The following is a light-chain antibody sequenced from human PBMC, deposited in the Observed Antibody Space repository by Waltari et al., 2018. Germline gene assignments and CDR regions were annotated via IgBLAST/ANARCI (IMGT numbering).Light chain of an antibody. CDR3: CSYADSRTWV. CDR2: QVN. CDR1: STDIGYYNL. Sequence: QSVLTQPASVSGSPGQSITISCTGTSTDIGYYNLVSWYQQYPGKAPKVMIYQVNKRPSETSNRVSGSKSGNTASLTISGLQAEDEADCYCCSYADSRTWVFGGGTKLTVL. V-gene: IGLV2-23*02. J-gene: IGLJ3*02.